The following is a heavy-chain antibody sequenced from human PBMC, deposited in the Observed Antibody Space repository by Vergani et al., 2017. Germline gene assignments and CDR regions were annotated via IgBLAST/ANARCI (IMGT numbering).Heavy chain of an antibody. Sequence: EVQLVESGGGLVKPGGSLRLSCAASGFTFSSYSMNWVRQAPGKVLEWVSSISSSSSSIYYADSVKGRFTISRDNAKNSLFLQMNSLRAEDTAVYYCARDPTAYYYDSSGPSDDWGQGTLVTVSS. CDR2: ISSSSSSI. J-gene: IGHJ4*02. CDR1: GFTFSSYS. CDR3: ARDPTAYYYDSSGPSDD. D-gene: IGHD3-22*01. V-gene: IGHV3-21*01.